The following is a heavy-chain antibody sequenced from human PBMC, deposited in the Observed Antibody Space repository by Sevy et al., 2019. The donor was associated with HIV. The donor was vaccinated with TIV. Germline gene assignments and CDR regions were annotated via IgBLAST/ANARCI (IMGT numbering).Heavy chain of an antibody. CDR2: LSFGCGEL. Sequence: GGSLRLSCAASGFTISNYSMSWVRQPPGKGLEWVSTLSFGCGELNYADSVKGRLTISRDNSKSSVYLQMNNLRPEDTAGYYCAREGCTKPHDYWGQGTLVTVSS. CDR3: AREGCTKPHDY. J-gene: IGHJ4*02. D-gene: IGHD2-8*01. CDR1: GFTISNYS. V-gene: IGHV3-23*01.